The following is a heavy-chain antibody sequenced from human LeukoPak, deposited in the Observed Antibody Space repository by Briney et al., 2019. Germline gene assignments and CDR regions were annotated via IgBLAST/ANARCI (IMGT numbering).Heavy chain of an antibody. Sequence: PSETLSLTCTVSGDSISISSYYWSWIRQPPEKGLEWIGYIYNTETTNYNPSLKSRVTISVDTSKNQISLKLSSVTAADTAVYYCARHGGSTGWYKYWGQGTLVTVSS. CDR3: ARHGGSTGWYKY. D-gene: IGHD6-19*01. CDR2: IYNTETT. J-gene: IGHJ4*02. CDR1: GDSISISSYY. V-gene: IGHV4-61*05.